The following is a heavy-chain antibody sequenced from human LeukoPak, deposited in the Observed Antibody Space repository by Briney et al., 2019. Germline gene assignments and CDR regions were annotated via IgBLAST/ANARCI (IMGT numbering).Heavy chain of an antibody. CDR1: GGSISSSSYY. Sequence: SETLSLTCTVSGGSISSSSYYWGWIRQPPGKGLEWIGSIYYSGSTYYNPSLKSRVTISVDTSKNQFSLKLSSVTAADTAVYYCARQYSGSYSRWFDPWGQGTLVTVSS. CDR3: ARQYSGSYSRWFDP. CDR2: IYYSGST. V-gene: IGHV4-39*01. J-gene: IGHJ5*02. D-gene: IGHD1-26*01.